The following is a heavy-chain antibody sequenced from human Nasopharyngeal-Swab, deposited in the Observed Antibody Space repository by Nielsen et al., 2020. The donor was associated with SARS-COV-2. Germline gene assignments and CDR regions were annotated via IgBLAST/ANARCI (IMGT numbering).Heavy chain of an antibody. CDR2: ISSSGSTI. CDR3: ARDSVSGYGHGY. Sequence: WIRQPPGKGLEWVSYISSSGSTIYYADSVKGRFTISRDNAKNSLYLQMNSLRAEDTAVYYCARDSVSGYGHGYWGQGTLVTVSS. J-gene: IGHJ4*02. D-gene: IGHD5-12*01. V-gene: IGHV3-11*01.